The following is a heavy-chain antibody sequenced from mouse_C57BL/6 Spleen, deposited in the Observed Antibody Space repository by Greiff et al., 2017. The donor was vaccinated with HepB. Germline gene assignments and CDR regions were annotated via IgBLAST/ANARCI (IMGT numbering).Heavy chain of an antibody. J-gene: IGHJ4*01. CDR3: ARHGDYDVDYAMDY. Sequence: VNLVESGPGLVAPSQSLSITCTVSGFSLTSYGVHWVRQPPGKGLEWLVVIWSDGSTTYNSALKSRLSISKDNSKSQVFLKMNSLQTDDTAMYYCARHGDYDVDYAMDYWGQGTSVTVSS. CDR2: IWSDGST. D-gene: IGHD2-4*01. CDR1: GFSLTSYG. V-gene: IGHV2-6-1*01.